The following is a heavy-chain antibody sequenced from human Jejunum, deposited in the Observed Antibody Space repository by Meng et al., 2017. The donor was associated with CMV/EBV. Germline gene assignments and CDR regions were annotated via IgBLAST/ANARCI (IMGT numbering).Heavy chain of an antibody. CDR3: ARDISFYGLDV. CDR1: GFRFDDHS. Sequence: SGFRFDDHSMSWVRQAPGKGLEWVSGINWNGGTTAYADSVKGRFTVSRDNAKNSLYLQMHSLRAEDTALYYCARDISFYGLDVWGQGTTVTVSS. CDR2: INWNGGTT. V-gene: IGHV3-20*03. J-gene: IGHJ6*02.